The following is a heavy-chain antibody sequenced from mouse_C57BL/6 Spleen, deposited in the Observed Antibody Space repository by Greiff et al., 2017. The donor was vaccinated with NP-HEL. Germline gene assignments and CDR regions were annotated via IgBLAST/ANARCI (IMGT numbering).Heavy chain of an antibody. V-gene: IGHV1-82*01. Sequence: QVQLQQSGPELVKPGASVKISCKASGYAFSSSWMNWVKQRPGKGLEWIGRIYPGDGDTNYNGKFKGKATLTADKSSSTAYMQLSSLTSVDSAVYFCARMDYYGSSYFDYWGQGTTLTVSS. CDR2: IYPGDGDT. CDR3: ARMDYYGSSYFDY. D-gene: IGHD1-1*01. CDR1: GYAFSSSW. J-gene: IGHJ2*01.